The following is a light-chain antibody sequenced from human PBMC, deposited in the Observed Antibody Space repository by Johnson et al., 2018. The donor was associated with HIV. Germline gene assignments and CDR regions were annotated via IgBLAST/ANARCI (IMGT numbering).Light chain of an antibody. CDR1: SYNIGNSY. CDR2: ENN. V-gene: IGLV1-51*02. CDR3: GTWDTSLSAPYV. Sequence: QSVLTQPPSVSAAPGQKVTISCSGSSYNIGNSYVSWYQQLPGTAPKLLIYENNKRPSGIPDRFSGSKSGTSATLGITGLQTGDEADYYCGTWDTSLSAPYVLGTGTKVPVL. J-gene: IGLJ1*01.